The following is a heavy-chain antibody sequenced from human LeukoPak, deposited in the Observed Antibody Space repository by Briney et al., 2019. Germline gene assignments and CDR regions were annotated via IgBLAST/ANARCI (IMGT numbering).Heavy chain of an antibody. J-gene: IGHJ4*02. CDR2: ISAYNGNT. CDR1: GYTFTSYG. CDR3: ARDSGVGATEYYFDY. D-gene: IGHD1-26*01. V-gene: IGHV1-18*04. Sequence: ASVKVSCKASGYTFTSYGISWVRQAPGQGLEWMGWISAYNGNTNYAQKLQGRVTMTTDTSTSTASMELRSLRSDDTAVYYCARDSGVGATEYYFDYWGQGTLVTVSS.